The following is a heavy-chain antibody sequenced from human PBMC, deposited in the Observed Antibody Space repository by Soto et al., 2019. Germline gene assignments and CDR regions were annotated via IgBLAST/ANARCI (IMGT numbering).Heavy chain of an antibody. CDR1: GGSIISSSYY. CDR2: IYYSGST. D-gene: IGHD2-15*01. V-gene: IGHV4-39*01. CDR3: ARQVVAYCSGGRCYSPNRHWFDP. Sequence: SETLSLTCTVSGGSIISSSYYWGWIRQPPGKGLEWIGSIYYSGSTYYNPSLKSRVTISVDTSKNQFSLKLSSVTAADTAVYYCARQVVAYCSGGRCYSPNRHWFDPWGQGTLVTVSS. J-gene: IGHJ5*02.